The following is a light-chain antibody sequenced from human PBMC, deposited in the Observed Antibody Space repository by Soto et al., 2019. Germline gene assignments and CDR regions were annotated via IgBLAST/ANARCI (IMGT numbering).Light chain of an antibody. J-gene: IGKJ4*01. V-gene: IGKV3-11*01. CDR2: AAS. CDR1: QSVSSY. CDR3: QQRSNWPPVLT. Sequence: EIVLTQSPATLSLSPGERATLSCRASQSVSSYVAWYQQKPGQAPSLLIYAASNRATGIPAMFSGSGSGTDFTLTISSLAPEDFAVYYCQQRSNWPPVLTFCGWTKGEIK.